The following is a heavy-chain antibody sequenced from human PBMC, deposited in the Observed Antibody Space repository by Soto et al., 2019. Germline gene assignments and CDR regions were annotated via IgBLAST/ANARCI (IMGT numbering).Heavy chain of an antibody. J-gene: IGHJ4*02. V-gene: IGHV4-39*01. Sequence: SETLSLTCTVSGGSISSSSYYWGWIRQPPGKGLEWIGSIYYSGSTYYNPSLKSRVTISVDTSKNQFSLKLSSVTAADTAVYYCARQRKGQRHFDYWGQGTLVTVSS. CDR1: GGSISSSSYY. CDR2: IYYSGST. CDR3: ARQRKGQRHFDY.